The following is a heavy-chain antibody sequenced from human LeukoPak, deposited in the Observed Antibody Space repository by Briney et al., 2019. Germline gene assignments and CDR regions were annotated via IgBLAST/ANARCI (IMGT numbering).Heavy chain of an antibody. Sequence: ASVKVSCKASGYTFTTYTITWVRQAPGQGLEWMGWISAYNGDTNYAQKLQGRVTMTTDTSTNTAYMELRSLRSDDTAVYYCARERNYGKYYFDYWGQGTLVTVSS. D-gene: IGHD4-11*01. J-gene: IGHJ4*02. CDR1: GYTFTTYT. V-gene: IGHV1-18*01. CDR3: ARERNYGKYYFDY. CDR2: ISAYNGDT.